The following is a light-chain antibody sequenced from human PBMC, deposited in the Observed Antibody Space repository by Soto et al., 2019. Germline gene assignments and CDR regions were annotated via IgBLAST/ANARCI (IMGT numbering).Light chain of an antibody. CDR2: EVS. Sequence: QSVLTQPPSASGSPGQSVTISCTGTSSDVGAYNYVSWYQQLPGKAPKLIIYEVSKRPSWVPDRFSGSKSGNTASLTVSGLQAEDEADYYFNSYAGTYSFFYVFGTGTKLTVL. CDR1: SSDVGAYNY. CDR3: NSYAGTYSFFYV. V-gene: IGLV2-8*01. J-gene: IGLJ1*01.